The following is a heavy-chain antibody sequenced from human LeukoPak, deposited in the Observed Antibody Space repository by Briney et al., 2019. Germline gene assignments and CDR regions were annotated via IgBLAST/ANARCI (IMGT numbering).Heavy chain of an antibody. V-gene: IGHV3-15*01. CDR3: ATEYYGAYNY. J-gene: IGHJ4*02. Sequence: GGSLRLSCAASGFSFSAAWMSWVRQAPGKGLEWAGRIKSNSAGGTTDYAAPVKGRFTISRDDSKNTLYLQMNSLKTEDTAVYFCATEYYGAYNYWGQGTLVTVSS. D-gene: IGHD4-17*01. CDR2: IKSNSAGGTT. CDR1: GFSFSAAW.